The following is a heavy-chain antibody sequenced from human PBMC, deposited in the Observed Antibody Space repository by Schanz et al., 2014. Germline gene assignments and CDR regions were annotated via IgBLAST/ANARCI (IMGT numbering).Heavy chain of an antibody. J-gene: IGHJ3*02. CDR2: LSEGGGGT. V-gene: IGHV3-23*01. CDR3: AKGRFGELSAFDI. D-gene: IGHD3-10*01. Sequence: EVHLLESGGGLVEPGGSLRLSCATSGFSLDIFAMTWVRQIPGKGLEWVSALSEGGGGTHYADSVRGRFTISSDSSKNTLYLQMSSLRADDTAVYYCAKGRFGELSAFDIWGQGTMVTVSS. CDR1: GFSLDIFA.